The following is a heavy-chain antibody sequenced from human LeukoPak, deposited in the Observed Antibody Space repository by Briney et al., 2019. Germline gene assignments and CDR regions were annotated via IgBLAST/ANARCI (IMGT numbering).Heavy chain of an antibody. CDR1: GGSISNYY. CDR2: IFYTGST. D-gene: IGHD4-23*01. CDR3: AREVTGSRYNWFDP. V-gene: IGHV4-59*12. Sequence: PSETLSLTCTVSGGSISNYYWTWIRQPPGKGLELIGYIFYTGSTTYNPSLKSRVTISVDTSKNQFSLKLSSVTAADTAVYYCAREVTGSRYNWFDPWGQGTLVTVSS. J-gene: IGHJ5*02.